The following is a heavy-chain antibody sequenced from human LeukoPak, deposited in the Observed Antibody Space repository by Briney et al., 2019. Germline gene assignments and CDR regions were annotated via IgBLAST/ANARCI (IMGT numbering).Heavy chain of an antibody. CDR1: GGSISSSSYY. J-gene: IGHJ6*03. D-gene: IGHD3-3*01. CDR3: ARVNDFWSGYYFGPYYYYMDV. Sequence: SETLSLTCTVSGGSISSSSYYWGWIRQPPGKGLEWIGSIYYSGSTYYNPSLKSRVTISVDTSKNQFSLTLSSVTAADTAVYYCARVNDFWSGYYFGPYYYYMDVWGKGTTVTVSS. V-gene: IGHV4-39*07. CDR2: IYYSGST.